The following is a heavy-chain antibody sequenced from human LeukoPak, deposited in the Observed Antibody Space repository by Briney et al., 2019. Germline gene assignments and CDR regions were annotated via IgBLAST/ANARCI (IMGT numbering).Heavy chain of an antibody. J-gene: IGHJ4*02. V-gene: IGHV5-51*01. Sequence: GESLKISCKGSGYSFTNYWIGWVRQMPGKGLEWMGIIYPSDSDTKYSPSFQGQVTISADKSISTAYLQWSSLKASDTAIYYCTRRLGAVAGIDYWGQGTLATVSS. CDR2: IYPSDSDT. D-gene: IGHD6-19*01. CDR1: GYSFTNYW. CDR3: TRRLGAVAGIDY.